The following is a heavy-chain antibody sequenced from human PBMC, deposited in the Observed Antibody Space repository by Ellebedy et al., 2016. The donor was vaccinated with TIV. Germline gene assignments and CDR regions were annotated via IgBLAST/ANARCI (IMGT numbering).Heavy chain of an antibody. CDR2: IYYSGST. D-gene: IGHD3-10*01. J-gene: IGHJ6*02. Sequence: SETLSLXCTVSGGSISSSSYYWGWIRQPPGKGLEWIGSIYYSGSTYYNPSLKSRVTISVDTSKNQFSLKLSSVTAADTAVYYCASGKVTMVRGVIIIYYYYYGMDVWGQGTTVTVSS. CDR3: ASGKVTMVRGVIIIYYYYYGMDV. CDR1: GGSISSSSYY. V-gene: IGHV4-39*01.